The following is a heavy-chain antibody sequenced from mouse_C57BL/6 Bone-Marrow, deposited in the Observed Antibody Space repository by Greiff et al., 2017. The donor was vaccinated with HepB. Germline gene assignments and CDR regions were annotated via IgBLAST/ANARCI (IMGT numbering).Heavy chain of an antibody. CDR3: ARRDYDGDYYAMDY. CDR1: GYTFTSYW. V-gene: IGHV1-64*01. CDR2: IHPNSGST. D-gene: IGHD2-4*01. J-gene: IGHJ4*01. Sequence: VQLQQPGAELVKPGASVKLSCKASGYTFTSYWMHWVKQRPGQGLEWIGMIHPNSGSTNYNEKFKSKATLTVDKSSSTAYMQLSSLTSEDSAVYYCARRDYDGDYYAMDYWGQGTSVTVSS.